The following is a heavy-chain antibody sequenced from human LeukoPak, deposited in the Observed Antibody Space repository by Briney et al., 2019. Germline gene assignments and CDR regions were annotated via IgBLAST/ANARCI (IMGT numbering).Heavy chain of an antibody. CDR1: GGSISSSSYY. D-gene: IGHD3-3*01. CDR2: IYYSEST. V-gene: IGHV4-39*01. Sequence: IPSETLSLTCTVSGGSISSSSYYWGWLRQPPGKGLEWIGSIYYSESTYYNPSLKSRVTISVNTSKNQFSLKLSSVTAADTAVYYCARHHYDFWSGYPNWFDPWGQETLVTVSS. J-gene: IGHJ5*02. CDR3: ARHHYDFWSGYPNWFDP.